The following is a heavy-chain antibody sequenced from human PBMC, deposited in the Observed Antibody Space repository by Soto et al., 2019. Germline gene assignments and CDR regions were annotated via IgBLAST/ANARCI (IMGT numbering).Heavy chain of an antibody. Sequence: GGSLRLSCAASGFTFSSYAMSWVRQAPGKGLEWVSAISGSGGSTYYADSVKGRFTISRDNSKNTLYLQMNSLRAEDTAVYYCATPPGVTSRLYYGMDVWGQGTTVTVS. J-gene: IGHJ6*02. CDR3: ATPPGVTSRLYYGMDV. D-gene: IGHD2-2*01. V-gene: IGHV3-23*01. CDR2: ISGSGGST. CDR1: GFTFSSYA.